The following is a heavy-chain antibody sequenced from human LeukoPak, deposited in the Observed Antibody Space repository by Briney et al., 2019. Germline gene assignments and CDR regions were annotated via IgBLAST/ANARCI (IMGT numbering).Heavy chain of an antibody. J-gene: IGHJ4*02. Sequence: GGSLRLSCAASGFTFSSYSMNRVRQAPGKGLEWVSSISSSSSYIYYADSVKGRFTISRDNAKNSLYLQMNSLRAEDTAVYYCARDSPLSSSQFDYWGQGTLVTVSS. D-gene: IGHD6-13*01. V-gene: IGHV3-21*01. CDR2: ISSSSSYI. CDR3: ARDSPLSSSQFDY. CDR1: GFTFSSYS.